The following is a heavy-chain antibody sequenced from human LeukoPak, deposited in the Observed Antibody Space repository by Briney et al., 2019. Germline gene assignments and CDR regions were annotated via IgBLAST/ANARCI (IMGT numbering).Heavy chain of an antibody. J-gene: IGHJ4*02. D-gene: IGHD2-2*01. V-gene: IGHV3-48*01. Sequence: GGSLRLSCAASGFTFSSYSMNWVRQAPGKGLEWVSYISSSSSTIYYADSVKGRFTISRDNAKNSLYLQMNSLRAEDTAVYYCARESRIVVVQAASDYWGQGTLVTVSS. CDR2: ISSSSSTI. CDR1: GFTFSSYS. CDR3: ARESRIVVVQAASDY.